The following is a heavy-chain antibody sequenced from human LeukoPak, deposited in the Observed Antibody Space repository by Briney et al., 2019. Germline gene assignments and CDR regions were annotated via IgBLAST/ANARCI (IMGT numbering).Heavy chain of an antibody. J-gene: IGHJ4*02. CDR2: MNPNSGGT. V-gene: IGHV1-2*02. CDR3: ARGMVWGVGTLGY. D-gene: IGHD3-10*01. CDR1: GYTFTSYD. Sequence: GASVKVSCKASGYTFTSYDINWVRQATGQGLEWMGWMNPNSGGTNYAQKFQGRVTMTRDTSISTAYMELSRLRSDDTAVYYCARGMVWGVGTLGYWGQGTLVTVSS.